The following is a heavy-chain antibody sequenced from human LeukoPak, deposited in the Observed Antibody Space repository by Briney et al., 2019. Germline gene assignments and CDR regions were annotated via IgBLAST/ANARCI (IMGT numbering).Heavy chain of an antibody. CDR1: GFTFSSYS. CDR3: ARDSYGNSGYYYVSDY. CDR2: ISSSSSTI. J-gene: IGHJ4*02. D-gene: IGHD3-22*01. Sequence: GGSLGLSCAASGFTFSSYSMNWVRQAPGKGLEWVSYISSSSSTIYYADSVKGLFTISRDNAKNSLYLQMNSLRDEDTAVYYCARDSYGNSGYYYVSDYWGQGTLVTVSS. V-gene: IGHV3-48*02.